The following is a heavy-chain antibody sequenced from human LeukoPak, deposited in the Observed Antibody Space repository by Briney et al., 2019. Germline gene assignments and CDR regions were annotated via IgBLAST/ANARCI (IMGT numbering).Heavy chain of an antibody. Sequence: GGSLRLSCAASGFTFSSYAMHWVRQAPGKGLEWVAVISYDGSNKYYADSVKGRFTISRGISENTLYLQMNSLRAEDTAVYYCARDRIAAAVYWGMDVWGQGTTVTVSS. CDR1: GFTFSSYA. CDR2: ISYDGSNK. D-gene: IGHD6-13*01. CDR3: ARDRIAAAVYWGMDV. J-gene: IGHJ6*02. V-gene: IGHV3-30-3*01.